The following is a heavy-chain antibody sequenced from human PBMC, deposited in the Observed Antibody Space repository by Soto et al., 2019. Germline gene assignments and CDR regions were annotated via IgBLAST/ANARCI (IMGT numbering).Heavy chain of an antibody. D-gene: IGHD5-18*01. V-gene: IGHV4-4*02. CDR2: IYHSGST. CDR1: GGSISSSNW. Sequence: PSETLSLTCAVSGGSISSSNWWSWVRQPPGKGLEWIGEIYHSGSTNYNPSLKSRVTISIDTSNKHLSLRLSSVTAADTAVYYCARGYGRNFDYWGQGTLVTVSS. CDR3: ARGYGRNFDY. J-gene: IGHJ4*02.